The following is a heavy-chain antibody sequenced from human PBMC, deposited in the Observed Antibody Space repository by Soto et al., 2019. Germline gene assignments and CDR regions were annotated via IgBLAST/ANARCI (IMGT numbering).Heavy chain of an antibody. J-gene: IGHJ4*02. Sequence: ASVKVSCKASGYTFTGYYMHWVRQAPGQGLEWMGWINPNSGGTNYAQKFQGWVTMTRDTSISTAYMELSRLRSDDTAVYYCAREGGIAARPGFDYWGQGTLVTVSS. D-gene: IGHD6-6*01. CDR2: INPNSGGT. CDR1: GYTFTGYY. V-gene: IGHV1-2*04. CDR3: AREGGIAARPGFDY.